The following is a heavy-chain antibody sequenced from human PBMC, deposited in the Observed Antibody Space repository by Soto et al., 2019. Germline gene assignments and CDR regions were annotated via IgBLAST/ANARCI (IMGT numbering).Heavy chain of an antibody. D-gene: IGHD3-10*01. Sequence: PSETLSLTCTVSGGSISSSSYYWGWIRQPPGKGLEWIGSIYYSGSTYYNPSLKSRVTISVDTSKNQFPLKLSSVTAADTAVYYCARVARGSSYYYGMDVWGQGTTVTVSS. CDR3: ARVARGSSYYYGMDV. CDR2: IYYSGST. V-gene: IGHV4-39*01. J-gene: IGHJ6*02. CDR1: GGSISSSSYY.